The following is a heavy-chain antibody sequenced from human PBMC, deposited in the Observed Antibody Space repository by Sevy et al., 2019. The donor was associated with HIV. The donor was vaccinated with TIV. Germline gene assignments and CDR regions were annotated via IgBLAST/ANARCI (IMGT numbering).Heavy chain of an antibody. CDR1: GFTFSDYY. CDR3: ARVAVESAFDY. J-gene: IGHJ4*02. V-gene: IGHV3-11*01. Sequence: GGSLRLSCAASGFTFSDYYMSWIRRAPGKGLEWVSYISSSGSTIYYADSVKGRFTISRDNAKNSLYLQMNSLRAEDTAVYYCARVAVESAFDYWGQGTLVTVSS. D-gene: IGHD3-3*01. CDR2: ISSSGSTI.